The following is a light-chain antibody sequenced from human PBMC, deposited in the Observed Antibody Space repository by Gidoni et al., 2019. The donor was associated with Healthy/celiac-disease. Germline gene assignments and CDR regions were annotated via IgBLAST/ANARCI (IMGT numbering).Light chain of an antibody. V-gene: IGKV1-39*01. CDR1: RSISSY. CDR2: AAS. J-gene: IGKJ1*01. Sequence: DIQMTQSPSSLSASVGDRVTITCRASRSISSYLNWYQQKPGKAPNLLIYAASSLQSGVPSRFSGSGSGTDCTLTISSLQPEDFATYYCQQSYSTPRTFGQGTKVEIK. CDR3: QQSYSTPRT.